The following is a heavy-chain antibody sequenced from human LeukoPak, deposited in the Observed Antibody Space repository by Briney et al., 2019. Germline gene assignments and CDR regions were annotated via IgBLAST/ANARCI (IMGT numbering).Heavy chain of an antibody. CDR3: ARERLRGVAPDY. CDR1: GFTFNSYA. V-gene: IGHV3-30-3*01. J-gene: IGHJ4*02. D-gene: IGHD3-10*01. CDR2: LTSDGNKK. Sequence: GGSLRLSCAASGFTFNSYAMYWVRQAPGKGLEWVAVLTSDGNKKYYADSVKGRFTISRDSSKNTLYLQMNSLRAEDTAVYYCARERLRGVAPDYWGRGTLVTVSS.